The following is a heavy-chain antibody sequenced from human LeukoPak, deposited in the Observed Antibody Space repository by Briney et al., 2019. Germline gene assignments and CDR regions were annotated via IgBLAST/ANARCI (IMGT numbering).Heavy chain of an antibody. J-gene: IGHJ4*02. CDR2: TYPGDSHT. D-gene: IGHD3-9*01. Sequence: GESLKISCKGAGYSFTSYWIGCVRQMPGKVLELMGVTYPGDSHTRYSPSFQGQGTISADKSISAAYLQWNSLKASDTAIYYCTRSPDIDILTGYSRYYFDYWGQGTLVTVSS. V-gene: IGHV5-51*01. CDR1: GYSFTSYW. CDR3: TRSPDIDILTGYSRYYFDY.